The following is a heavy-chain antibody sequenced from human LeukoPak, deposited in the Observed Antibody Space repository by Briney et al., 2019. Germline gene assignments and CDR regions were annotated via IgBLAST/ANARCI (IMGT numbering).Heavy chain of an antibody. J-gene: IGHJ4*02. D-gene: IGHD4-17*01. CDR2: IIPIFGTA. CDR3: ARALPYGDYVSY. Sequence: GASVKVSCKASGGTFSSYAISWVRQAPGQGLEWMGGIIPIFGTANYAQKFQGRVTITADESTSTANMERSSLRSEDTAVYYCARALPYGDYVSYWGQGTLVTVSS. V-gene: IGHV1-69*13. CDR1: GGTFSSYA.